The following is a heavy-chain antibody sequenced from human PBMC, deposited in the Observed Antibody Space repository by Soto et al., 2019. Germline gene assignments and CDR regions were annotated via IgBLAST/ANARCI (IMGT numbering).Heavy chain of an antibody. D-gene: IGHD6-6*01. J-gene: IGHJ3*02. CDR3: AHRRVAARPDAFGI. CDR1: GFTLTTNGVG. CDR2: IYWNGDL. V-gene: IGHV2-5*01. Sequence: QITLKESGPTLVKPRETLTLTCTFSGFTLTTNGVGVGWIRQPPGKALEWLALIYWNGDLRYSPSLNNRLTITKDTSKNQVVLTMTDMDPVDTATYYCAHRRVAARPDAFGIWGQGEMVGVSS.